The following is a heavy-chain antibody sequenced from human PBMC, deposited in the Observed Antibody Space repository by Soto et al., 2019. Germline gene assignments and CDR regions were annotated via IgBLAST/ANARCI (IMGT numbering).Heavy chain of an antibody. CDR1: GFTFRRYA. V-gene: IGHV3-48*02. Sequence: EEQLVESGGGLVQPRRSLRISCAASGFTFRRYAMNWVRQAPGKGLEWVSYISVGGGSIFYADSVKGRFTISRDDAQNSVELQMNTLRDEDTALYYCVRDDQGAFDVGGQGTMVIVSS. J-gene: IGHJ3*01. CDR2: ISVGGGSI. CDR3: VRDDQGAFDV.